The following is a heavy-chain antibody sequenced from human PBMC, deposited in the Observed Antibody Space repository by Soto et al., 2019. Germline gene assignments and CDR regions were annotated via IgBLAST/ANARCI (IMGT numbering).Heavy chain of an antibody. CDR1: GGSLSGYY. CDR3: ARGGDYGRHLDY. CDR2: INHSGST. J-gene: IGHJ4*02. V-gene: IGHV4-34*01. Sequence: SETLSLTCAVYGGSLSGYYWSWIRQPPGKGLEWIGEINHSGSTNYNPSLKSRVTISVDTSKTQFSLKLSSVTAADTAVYYCARGGDYGRHLDYWGQGTLVTVSS. D-gene: IGHD4-17*01.